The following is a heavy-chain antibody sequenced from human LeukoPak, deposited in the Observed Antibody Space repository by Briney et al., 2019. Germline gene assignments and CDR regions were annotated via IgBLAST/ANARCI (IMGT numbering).Heavy chain of an antibody. V-gene: IGHV3-49*03. D-gene: IGHD4-17*01. Sequence: AGGSLRLSCAASGFTFSSYAMSWFRQAPGKGLEWVGFIRSKAYGGTTEYAASVKGRFTISRDDSKSIAYLQMNSLKTEDTAVYYCTSKDDYGDYGPPDYWGQGTLVTVSS. J-gene: IGHJ4*02. CDR3: TSKDDYGDYGPPDY. CDR2: IRSKAYGGTT. CDR1: GFTFSSYA.